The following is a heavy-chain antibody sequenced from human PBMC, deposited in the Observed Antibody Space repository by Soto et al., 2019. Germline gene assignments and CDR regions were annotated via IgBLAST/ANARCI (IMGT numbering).Heavy chain of an antibody. D-gene: IGHD1-26*01. CDR1: GGSFSGFY. Sequence: PSETLSLTCAVHGGSFSGFYWTWIRQPPGKGLEWIGEINHSGSSNYNPPLKSRVTMSLDTSRNQFSLSLNSVPAAAPAVYYCARMGSPWYFDLWGRGTLVTVSS. V-gene: IGHV4-34*01. CDR3: ARMGSPWYFDL. J-gene: IGHJ2*01. CDR2: INHSGSS.